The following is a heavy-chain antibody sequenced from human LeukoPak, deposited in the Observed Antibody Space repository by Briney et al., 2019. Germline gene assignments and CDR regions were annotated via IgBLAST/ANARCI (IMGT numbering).Heavy chain of an antibody. CDR3: ANGPANMVRGVSRPYYFDY. CDR2: INHSGST. J-gene: IGHJ4*02. Sequence: SETLSLTCAVYGGSFSGYYWSWIRQPPGKGLEWIGEINHSGSTNYNPSLKSRVTISVDTSKNQFSLKLSSVTAADTAVYYCANGPANMVRGVSRPYYFDYWGQGTLVTVSS. V-gene: IGHV4-34*01. D-gene: IGHD3-10*01. CDR1: GGSFSGYY.